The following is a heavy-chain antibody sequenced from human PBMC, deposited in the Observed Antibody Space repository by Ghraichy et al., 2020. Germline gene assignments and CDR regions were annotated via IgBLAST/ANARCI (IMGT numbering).Heavy chain of an antibody. Sequence: GESLNISCAASGFTFSSYGMHWVRQAPGKGLEWVAVIWYDGSNKYYADSVKGRFTISRDNSKNTLYLQMNSLRAEDTAVYYCAREDSYGFSYWGQGTLVTVSS. V-gene: IGHV3-33*01. CDR1: GFTFSSYG. D-gene: IGHD5-18*01. CDR3: AREDSYGFSY. J-gene: IGHJ4*02. CDR2: IWYDGSNK.